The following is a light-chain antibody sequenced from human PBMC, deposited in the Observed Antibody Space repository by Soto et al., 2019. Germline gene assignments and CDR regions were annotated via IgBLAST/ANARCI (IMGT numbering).Light chain of an antibody. Sequence: QSALTQPASVSGSPGQSITISCTGTTSDIGDSKYVSWYQQHPGKAPKLMIYDVSNRPSGVSNRFSGSKSGNTASLTISGRQAEDEADYYCSSYTSSGTVLFGGGTKLTVL. J-gene: IGLJ3*02. V-gene: IGLV2-14*03. CDR2: DVS. CDR3: SSYTSSGTVL. CDR1: TSDIGDSKY.